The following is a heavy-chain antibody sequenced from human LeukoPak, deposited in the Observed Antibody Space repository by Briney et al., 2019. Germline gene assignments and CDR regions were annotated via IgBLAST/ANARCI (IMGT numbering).Heavy chain of an antibody. D-gene: IGHD5-18*01. CDR1: GFTFSSYS. V-gene: IGHV3-21*01. CDR2: ISSSSSYI. CDR3: ARDWDVDTAMALLFDY. J-gene: IGHJ4*02. Sequence: GGSLRLSCAASGFTFSSYSMNWVRQAPGKGLEWVSSISSSSSYIYYADSVKGRFTISRDNAKNSLYLQMNSPRAEDTAVYYCARDWDVDTAMALLFDYWGQGTLVTVSS.